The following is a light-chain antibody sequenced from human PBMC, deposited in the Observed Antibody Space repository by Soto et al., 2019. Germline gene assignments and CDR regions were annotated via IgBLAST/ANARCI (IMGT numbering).Light chain of an antibody. J-gene: IGKJ3*01. V-gene: IGKV1-9*01. CDR1: QDISLY. CDR2: AAS. CDR3: QQLNTYTLFT. Sequence: DIQLTQSPSFLSASVGDRVTITCRASQDISLYLAWYQQKAGKAPKLLIYAASTLQKGVPSRFSGSGSGTEFTLTFSSLQPDDFATYYCQQLNTYTLFTFGPGNEVDI.